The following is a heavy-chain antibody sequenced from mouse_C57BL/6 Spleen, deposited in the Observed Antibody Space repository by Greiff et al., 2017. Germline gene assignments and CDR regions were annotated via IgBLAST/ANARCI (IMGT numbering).Heavy chain of an antibody. Sequence: EVQGVESGGGLVKPGGSLKLSCAASGFTFSSYAMSWVRQTPEKRLEWVATISDGGSYTYYPDNVKGRFTISRDNAKNNLYLQMSHLKSEDTAMYYCARGDYYGSRTGYFDVWGTGTTVTVSS. CDR2: ISDGGSYT. CDR3: ARGDYYGSRTGYFDV. J-gene: IGHJ1*03. CDR1: GFTFSSYA. V-gene: IGHV5-4*01. D-gene: IGHD1-1*01.